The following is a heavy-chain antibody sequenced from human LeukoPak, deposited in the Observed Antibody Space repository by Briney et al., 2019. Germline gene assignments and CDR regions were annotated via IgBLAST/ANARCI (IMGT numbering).Heavy chain of an antibody. CDR2: IYSGGST. CDR3: AREVLDAFDI. Sequence: GGSLRLSCAASGFAVSSNYMSWVRQAPGKGLEWVSVIYSGGSTYYADSVKGRFTISRDNSKNTLYLQMNSLRAEDTAVYYCAREVLDAFDIWGQGTMVTVSS. J-gene: IGHJ3*02. CDR1: GFAVSSNY. V-gene: IGHV3-66*01.